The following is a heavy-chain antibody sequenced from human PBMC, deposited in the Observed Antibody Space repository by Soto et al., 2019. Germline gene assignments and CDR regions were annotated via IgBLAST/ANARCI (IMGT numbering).Heavy chain of an antibody. CDR1: GFTFTGSA. J-gene: IGHJ6*02. CDR2: IVVGSGNT. V-gene: IGHV1-58*01. Sequence: SLKFYGKDSGFTFTGSAVECVRQARGQRLEWIGWIVVGSGNTNYAQKFQERVTITRDMSTSTAYMELSSLRSEDTAVYYCAVGYSDYDFAVAGGYYYGMDVWGQGPTVTVSS. D-gene: IGHD5-12*01. CDR3: AVGYSDYDFAVAGGYYYGMDV.